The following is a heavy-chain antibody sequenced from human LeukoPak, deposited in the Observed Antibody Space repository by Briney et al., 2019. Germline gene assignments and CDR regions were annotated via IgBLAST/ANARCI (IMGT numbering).Heavy chain of an antibody. J-gene: IGHJ6*02. CDR2: INHSGST. CDR1: GGSFSGYY. D-gene: IGHD3-10*01. V-gene: IGHV4-34*01. Sequence: SETLSLTCAVYGGSFSGYYWSWIRQPPGKGLEWIGEINHSGSTNYNPSLKSRVTISVDTSKNQFSLKLSSVTAADTAVYYCARASGHGMDVWGQGTTVTVSS. CDR3: ARASGHGMDV.